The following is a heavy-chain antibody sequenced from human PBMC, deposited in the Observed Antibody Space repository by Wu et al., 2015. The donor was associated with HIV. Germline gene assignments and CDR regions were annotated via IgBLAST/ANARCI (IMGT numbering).Heavy chain of an antibody. J-gene: IGHJ4*02. CDR2: INPNSGGT. D-gene: IGHD1-26*01. CDR1: GYTFTGYY. Sequence: QVRLVQSGAEVKKPGASVKVSCKASGYTFTGYYMHWVRQAPGQGLEWMGWINPNSGGTNYAQKFQGRVTMTRDTSISTAYMELSRLRSDDTAVYYCARLPRETPESGSYVYYFDYWGQGTLVTVSS. V-gene: IGHV1-2*02. CDR3: ARLPRETPESGSYVYYFDY.